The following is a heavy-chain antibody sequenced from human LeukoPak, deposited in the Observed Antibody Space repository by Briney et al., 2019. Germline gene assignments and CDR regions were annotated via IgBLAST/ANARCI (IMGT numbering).Heavy chain of an antibody. V-gene: IGHV1-2*02. CDR3: ARGERYCSSTSCYERPPVPTNFDY. D-gene: IGHD2-2*01. CDR2: INPNSGGT. Sequence: GASVKVSCKASGYTFTGYYMHWVRQAPGQGLEWMGWINPNSGGTNYAQKFQGRVTMTRDTSISTAYMELSRLRSDDTAVYYCARGERYCSSTSCYERPPVPTNFDYWGQGTLVTVSS. CDR1: GYTFTGYY. J-gene: IGHJ4*02.